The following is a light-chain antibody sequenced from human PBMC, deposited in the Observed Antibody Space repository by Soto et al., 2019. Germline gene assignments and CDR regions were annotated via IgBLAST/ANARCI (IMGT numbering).Light chain of an antibody. J-gene: IGKJ1*01. CDR3: MQATHWPPT. CDR1: QSLVYSDGNTY. V-gene: IGKV2-30*01. Sequence: DVVMTQSPLSLPVTLGQPASISCRSSQSLVYSDGNTYFSWFLQRPGQPPRRLIHKVSNRDSGVQGRFRGSGSGNYFTMKISGVEAEDVGVYYCMQATHWPPTFGQGTKVEIK. CDR2: KVS.